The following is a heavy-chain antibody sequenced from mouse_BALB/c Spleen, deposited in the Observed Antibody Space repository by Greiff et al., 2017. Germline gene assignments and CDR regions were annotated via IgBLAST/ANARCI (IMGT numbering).Heavy chain of an antibody. V-gene: IGHV2-2*03. Sequence: VQLQESGPGLVQPSQSLSITCTVSGFSLTSYGVHWVRQSPGKGLEWLGVIWSGGSTDYNAAFISRLSISKDNSKSHVFFKMNSLKSNDTAIYYCASLYGNYEAWFAYWGQGTLVTVSA. CDR2: IWSGGST. D-gene: IGHD2-1*01. J-gene: IGHJ3*01. CDR1: GFSLTSYG. CDR3: ASLYGNYEAWFAY.